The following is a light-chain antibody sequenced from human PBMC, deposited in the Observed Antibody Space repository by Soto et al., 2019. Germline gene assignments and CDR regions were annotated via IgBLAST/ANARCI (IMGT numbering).Light chain of an antibody. CDR3: ISYTSDDVRYV. J-gene: IGLJ1*01. CDR2: EVS. CDR1: NSDVGIYDF. Sequence: QSVLTQPASVSGTPGQSITISCTGSNSDVGIYDFVSWYQHHPGRAPKLIVSEVSHRPSGVSNRFSGSKSGNMASLTISGLQSEDEADYYCISYTSDDVRYVFGTGTKVTV. V-gene: IGLV2-14*01.